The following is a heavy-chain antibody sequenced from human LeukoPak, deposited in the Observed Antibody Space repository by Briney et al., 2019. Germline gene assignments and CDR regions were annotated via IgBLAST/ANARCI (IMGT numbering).Heavy chain of an antibody. CDR1: GFTFSSYA. D-gene: IGHD3-22*01. V-gene: IGHV3-23*01. Sequence: GGSLRLSCAASGFTFSSYAMSWVRQAPGKGLEWVSGISGSGGRTNYADSVKGRFTISRDNSKNTLYLRMNSLRAEDTAVYYCAKAEGSAGYYYDSTGYYNLDYWGQGTLVTVSS. J-gene: IGHJ4*02. CDR3: AKAEGSAGYYYDSTGYYNLDY. CDR2: ISGSGGRT.